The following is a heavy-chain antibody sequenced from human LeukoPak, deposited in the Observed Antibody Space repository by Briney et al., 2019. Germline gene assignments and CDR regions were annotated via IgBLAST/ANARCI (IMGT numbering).Heavy chain of an antibody. CDR2: ISSSSSYI. V-gene: IGHV3-21*01. D-gene: IGHD4-17*01. CDR1: GFTFSSYS. CDR3: ARLTTVWDFDY. Sequence: GGSLRLSCAASGFTFSSYSMNWVRQAPGEGLEWVSSISSSSSYIYYADSVKGRFTISRDNAKNSLYLQMNSLRAEDTAVYYCARLTTVWDFDYWGQGTLVTVSS. J-gene: IGHJ4*02.